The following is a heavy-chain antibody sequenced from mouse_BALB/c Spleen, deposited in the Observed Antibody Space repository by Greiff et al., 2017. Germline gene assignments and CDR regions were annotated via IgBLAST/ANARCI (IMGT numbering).Heavy chain of an antibody. J-gene: IGHJ2*01. V-gene: IGHV1-80*01. D-gene: IGHD2-4*01. CDR2: IYPGDGDT. Sequence: QVQLQQSGAELVRPGSSGKISCKASAYAFSSYWMNWVKQRPGQGLEWIGQIYPGDGDTNYNGKFKGKATLTADKSSSTAYMQLSSLTSEDSAVYFCARSSDYLYYWGQGTTLTVSS. CDR3: ARSSDYLYY. CDR1: AYAFSSYW.